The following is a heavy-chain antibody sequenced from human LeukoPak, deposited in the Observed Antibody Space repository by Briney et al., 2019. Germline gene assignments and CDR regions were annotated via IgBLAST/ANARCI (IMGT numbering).Heavy chain of an antibody. D-gene: IGHD6-25*01. J-gene: IGHJ6*04. V-gene: IGHV3-43*01. Sequence: HPGGSLRLSCAASGFTFDDYTIHWFRQAPGKGLEWVSLISWDGSNSYYADSVKVRFTVSRDNSRDSIYLQMNTLTIDDSALYYCARGFSSSVAGALVVWGEGTTVTVSS. CDR3: ARGFSSSVAGALVV. CDR2: ISWDGSNS. CDR1: GFTFDDYT.